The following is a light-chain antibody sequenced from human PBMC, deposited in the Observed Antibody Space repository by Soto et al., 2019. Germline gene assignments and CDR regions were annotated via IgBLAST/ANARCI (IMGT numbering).Light chain of an antibody. V-gene: IGLV2-14*01. Sequence: QSALTQPASVSGSPGQSITISCTGTSSDVGGYNYVSWYQQHPGKAPKLVIYDVSNRPSGVSNRFSGSKSGNTASLTISGLRAEDDADYYRSSFASSNTVIFGGGTKVTVL. J-gene: IGLJ2*01. CDR1: SSDVGGYNY. CDR3: SSFASSNTVI. CDR2: DVS.